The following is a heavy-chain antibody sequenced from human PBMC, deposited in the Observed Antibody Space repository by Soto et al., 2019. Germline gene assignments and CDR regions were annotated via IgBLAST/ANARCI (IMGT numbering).Heavy chain of an antibody. CDR2: IYSGGST. CDR3: ARLVWFEGWFDP. CDR1: GFTVSSNY. Sequence: GGSLRLSCAASGFTVSSNYMSWVRQAPGKGLEWVSVIYSGGSTYYADSVKGRFTISRDNSKNTLYLQMNSLRAEDTAVYYCARLVWFEGWFDPWGQGTLVTVSS. J-gene: IGHJ5*02. D-gene: IGHD3-10*01. V-gene: IGHV3-66*01.